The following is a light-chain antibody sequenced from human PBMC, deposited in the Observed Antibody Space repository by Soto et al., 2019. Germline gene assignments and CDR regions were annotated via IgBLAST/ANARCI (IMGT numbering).Light chain of an antibody. J-gene: IGLJ1*01. V-gene: IGLV1-40*01. CDR3: QSYDSSLSAYV. CDR1: NSNFGAGYD. Sequence: QSVLTQPPSVSGAPGQRVTISCSGSNSNFGAGYDVHWYQQVPGTAPKLLIFRNSNRPSGVPDRFSGSKSGTSASLAITGLQAEDEADYYCQSYDSSLSAYVFGTGTKLTVL. CDR2: RNS.